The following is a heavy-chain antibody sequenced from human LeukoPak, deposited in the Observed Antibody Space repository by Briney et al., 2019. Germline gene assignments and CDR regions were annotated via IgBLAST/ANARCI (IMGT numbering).Heavy chain of an antibody. J-gene: IGHJ5*02. Sequence: SETLSLTCTVSGGSISSSSYYWGWIRQPPGKGLEWIGSIYYSGSTYYNPSLKSRVTISVDTSKNQFSLKLSSVTAADTAVYHCARAGEGGYCTNGVCSSNWFDPWGQGTLVTVSS. D-gene: IGHD2-8*01. V-gene: IGHV4-39*07. CDR3: ARAGEGGYCTNGVCSSNWFDP. CDR2: IYYSGST. CDR1: GGSISSSSYY.